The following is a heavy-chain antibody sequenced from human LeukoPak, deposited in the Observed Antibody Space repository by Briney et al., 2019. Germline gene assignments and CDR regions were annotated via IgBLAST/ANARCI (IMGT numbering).Heavy chain of an antibody. CDR1: GGSISSGDYY. Sequence: SSETLSLTCTVSGGSISSGDYYWSWIRQPPGKGLEWIGYIYYSGSTYYNPSLKSRVTISVDTSKNQFSLKLSSVTAADTAVYYRARATWELLHFDYWGQGTLVTVSS. J-gene: IGHJ4*02. CDR2: IYYSGST. V-gene: IGHV4-30-4*08. CDR3: ARATWELLHFDY. D-gene: IGHD1-26*01.